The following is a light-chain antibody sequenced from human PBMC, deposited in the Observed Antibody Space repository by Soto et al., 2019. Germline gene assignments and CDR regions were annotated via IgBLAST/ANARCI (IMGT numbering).Light chain of an antibody. CDR1: SSNIGGNY. J-gene: IGLJ7*01. CDR3: ATWDASLSGNSI. V-gene: IGLV1-47*01. Sequence: QSVLTQPPSTSGTPGQRVTIPCFGSSSNIGGNYVFWYQHLPGTAPKLLIYRNNQRPSGVPDRFSGSKSGTSASLAISGLRAEDEADYYCATWDASLSGNSIFGGATQLTVL. CDR2: RNN.